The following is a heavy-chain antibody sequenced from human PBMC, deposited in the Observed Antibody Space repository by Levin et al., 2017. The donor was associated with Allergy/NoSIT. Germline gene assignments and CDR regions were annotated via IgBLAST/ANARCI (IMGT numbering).Heavy chain of an antibody. D-gene: IGHD3-3*01. Sequence: GGSLRLFCEASGFTFRTYDMHWVRQVAGKRLEWVSAIGTASDTYYGDSVKGRFITSRENAKNSLYLDMSRLGPGDSGVYYCAREGFGDFGIWDGLDVWGQGTTVTVSS. CDR1: GFTFRTYD. V-gene: IGHV3-13*01. J-gene: IGHJ6*02. CDR2: IGTASDT. CDR3: AREGFGDFGIWDGLDV.